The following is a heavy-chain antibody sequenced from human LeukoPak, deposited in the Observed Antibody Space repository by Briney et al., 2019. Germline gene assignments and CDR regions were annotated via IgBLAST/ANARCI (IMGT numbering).Heavy chain of an antibody. CDR1: GFTFSSYA. CDR2: ISYDGSNK. J-gene: IGHJ4*02. CDR3: ARKNPLTGYARGRYFDY. V-gene: IGHV3-30*04. D-gene: IGHD3-9*01. Sequence: PGRSLRLSCAASGFTFSSYAMHWVRQAPGKGLEWVAVISYDGSNKYYADSVKGRFTISRDNSKNTLYLQMNSLRAEDTAVYYCARKNPLTGYARGRYFDYWGQGTLVTVSS.